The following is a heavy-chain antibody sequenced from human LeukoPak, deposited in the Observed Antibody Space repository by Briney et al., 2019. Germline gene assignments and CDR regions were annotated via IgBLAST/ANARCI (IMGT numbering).Heavy chain of an antibody. CDR3: ARVRSLSSAENDY. J-gene: IGHJ4*02. D-gene: IGHD6-6*01. V-gene: IGHV3-33*01. Sequence: GGSLRLSCAASGFTFSSYGMHWVRQAPGKGLEWGAVIWYDGSNKYYADSVKGRFTISRDNSKNTLYLQMNSLRAEDTAVYYCARVRSLSSAENDYWGQGTLVTVSS. CDR2: IWYDGSNK. CDR1: GFTFSSYG.